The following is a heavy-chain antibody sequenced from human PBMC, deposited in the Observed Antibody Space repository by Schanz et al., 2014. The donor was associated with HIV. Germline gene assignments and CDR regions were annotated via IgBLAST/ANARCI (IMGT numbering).Heavy chain of an antibody. Sequence: EVQMLESGGGSVQPGRSLRLSCVASGFTFNNYAMTWVRQAPGKGLEWVSSISESGGRTYYADSVNGRFTISRDNSKNTLYLQMTTLRIDDTAVYYCAKPEYDSSGNSQTHFDYWGQGTLVSVSS. CDR2: ISESGGRT. J-gene: IGHJ4*02. CDR3: AKPEYDSSGNSQTHFDY. CDR1: GFTFNNYA. V-gene: IGHV3-23*01. D-gene: IGHD3-22*01.